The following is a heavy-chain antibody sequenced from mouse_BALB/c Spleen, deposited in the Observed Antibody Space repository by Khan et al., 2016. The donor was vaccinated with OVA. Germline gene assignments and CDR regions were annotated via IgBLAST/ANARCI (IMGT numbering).Heavy chain of an antibody. D-gene: IGHD2-14*01. CDR3: ARGVAAFYRNDGGAMDY. V-gene: IGHV9-4*02. Sequence: QIQLVQSGPELKKPGETVRISCKASGYTFTTAGMQWVQKMPGKGLKWIGWINTHSGVPKYAEDFKGRFAFSLETSASIGYLQITNLKNEDTATYVCARGVAAFYRNDGGAMDYWGQGTSVTVSS. CDR2: INTHSGVP. CDR1: GYTFTTAG. J-gene: IGHJ4*01.